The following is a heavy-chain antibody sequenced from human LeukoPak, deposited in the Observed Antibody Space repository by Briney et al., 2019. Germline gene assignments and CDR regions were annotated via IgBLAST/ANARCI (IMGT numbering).Heavy chain of an antibody. CDR3: AREFNTIFGVVITAFDY. V-gene: IGHV1-2*02. J-gene: IGHJ4*02. Sequence: GASVKVSCKASGYTFTGYYMHWVRQAPGQGLEWMGWINPNSGGTNYAQKFQGRVTMTRDTSISTAYMELSRLRSDDTAVYYCAREFNTIFGVVITAFDYWGQGTLVTVSS. CDR2: INPNSGGT. D-gene: IGHD3-3*01. CDR1: GYTFTGYY.